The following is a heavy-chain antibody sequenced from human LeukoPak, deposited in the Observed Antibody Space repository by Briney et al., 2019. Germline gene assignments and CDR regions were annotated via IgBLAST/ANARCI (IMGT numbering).Heavy chain of an antibody. V-gene: IGHV1-2*02. CDR3: ARYSINYGPWFPDF. J-gene: IGHJ4*02. D-gene: IGHD3-10*01. CDR2: ISPNNGVT. CDR1: GYRFTDYY. Sequence: ALVKVSCKTSGYRFTDYYINWVRQAPGQGLEWMGWISPNNGVTLYAQKFQGSVTMTRDTSITTAYMEVNSLRSDDTAVFFCARYSINYGPWFPDFWGQGTLVTVSS.